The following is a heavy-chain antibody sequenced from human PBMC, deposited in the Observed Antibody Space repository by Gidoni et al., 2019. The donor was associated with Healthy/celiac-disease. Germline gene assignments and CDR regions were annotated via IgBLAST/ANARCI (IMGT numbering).Heavy chain of an antibody. Sequence: QVQLQQWGAGLLKPSGTLSLTCAVYGGSFSGYYWSWIRQPPGKGLEWIGEINHSGSTNYNPSLKSRVTISVDTSKNQFSLKLSSVTAADTAVYYCARYQRSSGRFDYWGQGTLVTVSS. CDR2: INHSGST. D-gene: IGHD3-10*01. CDR3: ARYQRSSGRFDY. V-gene: IGHV4-34*01. J-gene: IGHJ4*02. CDR1: GGSFSGYY.